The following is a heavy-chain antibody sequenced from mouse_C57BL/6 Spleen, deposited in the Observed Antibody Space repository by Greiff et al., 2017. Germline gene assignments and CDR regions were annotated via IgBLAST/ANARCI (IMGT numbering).Heavy chain of an antibody. CDR3: AKNGYYYGSSRDWYFDV. D-gene: IGHD1-1*01. CDR2: IWSGGST. Sequence: QVQLQQSGPGLVQPSQSLSITCTASGFSLTSYGVHWVRQSPGKGLEWLGVIWSGGSTDYNAAFMSRLSITKDNSKSQVFFKMNSLQADDTAIYYWAKNGYYYGSSRDWYFDVWGTGTTVTVSS. J-gene: IGHJ1*03. V-gene: IGHV2-5*01. CDR1: GFSLTSYG.